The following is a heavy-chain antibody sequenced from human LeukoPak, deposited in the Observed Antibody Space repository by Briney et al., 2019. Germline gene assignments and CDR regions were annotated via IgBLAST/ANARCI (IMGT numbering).Heavy chain of an antibody. J-gene: IGHJ6*02. D-gene: IGHD3-10*01. CDR1: GFTFSSYS. CDR3: ASGPRLWFGESYYYYGMDV. V-gene: IGHV3-21*01. CDR2: ISSSSSYI. Sequence: GGSLRLSCAASGFTFSSYSMNWVRQAPGKGLEWVSSISSSSSYIYYADSVKGRFTISRDNAKNSLYLQMNSLRAEDTAVYYCASGPRLWFGESYYYYGMDVWGQGTTVTVSS.